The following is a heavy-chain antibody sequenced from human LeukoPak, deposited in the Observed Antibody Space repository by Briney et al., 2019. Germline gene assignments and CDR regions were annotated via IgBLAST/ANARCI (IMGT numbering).Heavy chain of an antibody. CDR1: GGSISSYY. Sequence: SETLSLTCTVSGGSISSYYWTWIRQPPGKELEWIGYINYNGATHHNPSLRSRVAMSIDTSKNQFSLQLSSVTATDTAIYYCARQYDSGTLAYGYWGQGTPVTVSS. J-gene: IGHJ4*02. CDR2: INYNGAT. CDR3: ARQYDSGTLAYGY. D-gene: IGHD3-10*01. V-gene: IGHV4-59*08.